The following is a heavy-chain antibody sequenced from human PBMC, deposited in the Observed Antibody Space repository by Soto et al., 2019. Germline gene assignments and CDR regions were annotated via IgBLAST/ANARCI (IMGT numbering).Heavy chain of an antibody. CDR2: IYSDGST. CDR1: GFTVNSNY. V-gene: IGHV3-66*01. D-gene: IGHD3-9*01. J-gene: IGHJ4*02. CDR3: ATLTKYDILTGFYPC. Sequence: ESLKISCAASGFTVNSNYMSWVRQAPGKGLEWVSVIYSDGSTYYADSVKGRFIISRDNSNNTLYFQMNSLRAEDTAVYYCATLTKYDILTGFYPCWGQGTLVTVSS.